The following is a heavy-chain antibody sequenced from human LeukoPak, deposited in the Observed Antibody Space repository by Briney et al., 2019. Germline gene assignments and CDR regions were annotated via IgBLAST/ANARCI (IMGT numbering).Heavy chain of an antibody. Sequence: SETLSLTCAVYGGPFSGYYWSWIRQPPGKGLEWIGEINHSGSTNHNPSLKSRVTISVDTSKNQFSLKLSSVTAADTAVYYCARPAGYGDYYYYYMDVWGKGTTVTVSS. D-gene: IGHD5-12*01. CDR2: INHSGST. V-gene: IGHV4-34*01. CDR3: ARPAGYGDYYYYYMDV. J-gene: IGHJ6*03. CDR1: GGPFSGYY.